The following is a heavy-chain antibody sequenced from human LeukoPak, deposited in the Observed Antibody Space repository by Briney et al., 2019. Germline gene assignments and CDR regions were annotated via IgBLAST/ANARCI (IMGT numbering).Heavy chain of an antibody. Sequence: PGGSLRLSCAASGFTFSSYAMSWVRQAPGKGLEWVSAISGSGGSTYYADSVKGRFTISRDNSKNTLYLQMNSLRAEDTAVYYCAKTPSYDILTGYCRFGYWGQGTLVTVSS. CDR3: AKTPSYDILTGYCRFGY. CDR2: ISGSGGST. J-gene: IGHJ4*02. D-gene: IGHD3-9*01. V-gene: IGHV3-23*01. CDR1: GFTFSSYA.